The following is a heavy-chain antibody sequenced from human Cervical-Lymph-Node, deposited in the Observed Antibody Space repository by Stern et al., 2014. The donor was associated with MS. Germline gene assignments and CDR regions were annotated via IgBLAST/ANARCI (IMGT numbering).Heavy chain of an antibody. Sequence: VQLLESGAEVRKPGSSVKVSCKASGGTFSSYAISWVRQPPGQGLEWMGGIIPIFGTANYAQKFQGRVTITADESTSTAYMELSSLRSEDTAVYYCARPYRIAAAGTFYYYYGMDVWGQGTTVTVSS. CDR3: ARPYRIAAAGTFYYYYGMDV. J-gene: IGHJ6*02. V-gene: IGHV1-69*01. CDR1: GGTFSSYA. CDR2: IIPIFGTA. D-gene: IGHD6-13*01.